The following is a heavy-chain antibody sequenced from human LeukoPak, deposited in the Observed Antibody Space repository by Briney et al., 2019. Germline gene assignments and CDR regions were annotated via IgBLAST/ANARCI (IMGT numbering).Heavy chain of an antibody. Sequence: SETLSLTCAVYGGSFIGYYWSWIRQPPGKGLEWIASMYYSGTTFYSPSLKSRVTISVDTSKNQLSLKLGSVTAADTAVYYCARHPPRDGSAFDYWGQGTLVTVSS. CDR1: GGSFIGYY. J-gene: IGHJ4*02. CDR2: MYYSGTT. CDR3: ARHPPRDGSAFDY. V-gene: IGHV4-34*01.